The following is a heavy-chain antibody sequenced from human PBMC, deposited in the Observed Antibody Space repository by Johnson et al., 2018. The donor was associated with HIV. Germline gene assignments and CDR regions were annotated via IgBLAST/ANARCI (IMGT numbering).Heavy chain of an antibody. CDR2: INWNGGST. CDR3: ATQEDYGDYYGAFDI. D-gene: IGHD4-17*01. Sequence: EVQLVESGGGVVRPGGSLRLSCAASGFTFDDYGMSWVRQAPGKGLEWVSGINWNGGSTGYADSVKGRLTISRDNSKNTLYMQMNSLRAEDTAVYYCATQEDYGDYYGAFDIWGRGTMVTVSS. J-gene: IGHJ3*02. V-gene: IGHV3-20*04. CDR1: GFTFDDYG.